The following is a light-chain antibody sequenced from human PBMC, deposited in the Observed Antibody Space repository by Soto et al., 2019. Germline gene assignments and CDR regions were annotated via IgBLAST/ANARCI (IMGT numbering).Light chain of an antibody. CDR3: SSYTRQYTPSYV. CDR2: TNN. V-gene: IGLV1-47*01. CDR1: SSNIGSNF. Sequence: QSVLTQPPSASGTPGQRVTISCSGSSSNIGSNFVYWYQQLPGTAPKLLIYTNNQRPSGVPDRFSGSKSGTSASLAISGLRSDDEADYYCSSYTRQYTPSYVFGTGTKVTVL. J-gene: IGLJ1*01.